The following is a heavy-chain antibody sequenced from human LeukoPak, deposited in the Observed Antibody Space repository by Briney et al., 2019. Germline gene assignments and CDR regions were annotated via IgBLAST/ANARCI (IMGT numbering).Heavy chain of an antibody. J-gene: IGHJ2*01. D-gene: IGHD6-19*01. CDR1: GFTVSSNY. Sequence: GGSLRLSCAASGFTVSSNYMSWVRQAPGKGLEWVSAISGSGGSTYYADSVKGRFTISRDNSKNTLYLQMNSLRAEDTAVYYCASDSSGWPPNWYFDLWGRGTLVTVSS. CDR3: ASDSSGWPPNWYFDL. CDR2: ISGSGGST. V-gene: IGHV3-23*01.